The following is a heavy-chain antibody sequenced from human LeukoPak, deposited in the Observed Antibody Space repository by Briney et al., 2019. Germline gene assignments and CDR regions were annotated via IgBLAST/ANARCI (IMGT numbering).Heavy chain of an antibody. D-gene: IGHD1-26*01. CDR2: ISSSSSTV. CDR3: ARGEDAIVGVPGPNY. CDR1: GFIFSDYS. V-gene: IGHV3-48*01. J-gene: IGHJ4*02. Sequence: GGSLRLSCAASGFIFSDYSMNGVRQAPGKGLEWVSFISSSSSTVYYADSVKGRFTISRDYANNSLFLQMNGLTAEDTAVYYCARGEDAIVGVPGPNYWGQGTLVSVSS.